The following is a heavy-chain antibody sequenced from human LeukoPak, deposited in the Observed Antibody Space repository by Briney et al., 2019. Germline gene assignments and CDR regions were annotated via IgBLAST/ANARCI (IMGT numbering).Heavy chain of an antibody. D-gene: IGHD5-12*01. CDR2: IYHSGST. CDR3: ARVRAHVDIVATIKVEAGTGWFDP. V-gene: IGHV4-4*02. CDR1: GGSISSSNW. J-gene: IGHJ5*02. Sequence: PSGTLSLTCAVSGGSISSSNWWSWVRQPPGKGLEWIGEIYHSGSTNYNPSLKSRVTISVDKSKNQFSLKLSSVTAADTAVYYCARVRAHVDIVATIKVEAGTGWFDPWGQGTLVAVSS.